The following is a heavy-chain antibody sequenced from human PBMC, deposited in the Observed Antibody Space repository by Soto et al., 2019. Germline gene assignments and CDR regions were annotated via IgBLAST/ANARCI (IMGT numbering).Heavy chain of an antibody. CDR1: GYTFTSYY. CDR3: ARTYSGSYSFYFDY. V-gene: IGHV1-18*01. CDR2: ISAYNGNT. J-gene: IGHJ4*02. Sequence: ASVKVSCKASGYTFTSYYISWVRQAPGQGLEWMGWISAYNGNTNYAQKLQGRVTMTTDTSTSTAYMELRSLRSDDTAVYYCARTYSGSYSFYFDYWGQGTLVTVSS. D-gene: IGHD1-26*01.